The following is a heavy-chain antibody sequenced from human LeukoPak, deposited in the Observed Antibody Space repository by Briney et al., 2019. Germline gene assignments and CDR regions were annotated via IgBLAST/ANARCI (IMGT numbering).Heavy chain of an antibody. D-gene: IGHD3-3*01. Sequence: ASVKVSCKASGYTFTSYDINWVRQATGQGLEWMGWMNPNRGNTGYAQKFQGRVTMTRNTSISTAYMELSSLRSEDTAVYYCARVPVCTKYHRLRFLEWSKSYYYYMDVWGKGTTVTFSS. V-gene: IGHV1-8*01. CDR3: ARVPVCTKYHRLRFLEWSKSYYYYMDV. CDR1: GYTFTSYD. J-gene: IGHJ6*03. CDR2: MNPNRGNT.